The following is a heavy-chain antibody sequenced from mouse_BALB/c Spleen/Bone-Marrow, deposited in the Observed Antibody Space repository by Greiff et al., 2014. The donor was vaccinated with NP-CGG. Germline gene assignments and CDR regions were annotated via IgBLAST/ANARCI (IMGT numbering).Heavy chain of an antibody. V-gene: IGHV14-3*02. J-gene: IGHJ1*01. CDR2: IDPANGDT. CDR3: TKPSFYYGGSYWYFDV. D-gene: IGHD1-1*01. CDR1: GFNIKDTY. Sequence: EVQLQQSGAELAKPGASVKLSCTASGFNIKDTYMHWVKQRPEQGLEWIGRIDPANGDTKYDPKFQGKATITADTSSNTAYLQLSSLTSEDTAVYYCTKPSFYYGGSYWYFDVWGAGTTVTVSS.